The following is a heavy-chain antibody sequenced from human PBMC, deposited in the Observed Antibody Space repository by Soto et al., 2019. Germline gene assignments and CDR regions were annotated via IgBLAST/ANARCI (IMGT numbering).Heavy chain of an antibody. Sequence: GGSLRLSCATSGFTFSDYSMTWVRQAPGKGLEWVSSISTTSDLLYYASSVRGRFSISSDNAKNSLYLHLDSLRAEDTAIYYCAGEDYGPYYFYGVDVWGQGTTVTVSS. D-gene: IGHD3-10*01. CDR2: ISTTSDLL. V-gene: IGHV3-21*06. CDR3: AGEDYGPYYFYGVDV. CDR1: GFTFSDYS. J-gene: IGHJ6*02.